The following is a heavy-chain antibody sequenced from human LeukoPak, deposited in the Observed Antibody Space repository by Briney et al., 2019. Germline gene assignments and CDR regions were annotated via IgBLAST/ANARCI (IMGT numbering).Heavy chain of an antibody. CDR1: GGSISNYY. J-gene: IGHJ5*02. CDR2: IYTSGST. CDR3: ARDWATVTESWFDP. V-gene: IGHV4-4*07. Sequence: TSETLSLTCTVSGGSISNYYWSWIRQPAGKGLEWIGRIYTSGSTNYNPSLKSRVTMSVDTSKNQFSLKLSSVTAADTAVYYCARDWATVTESWFDPWGQGTLVTVSS. D-gene: IGHD4-17*01.